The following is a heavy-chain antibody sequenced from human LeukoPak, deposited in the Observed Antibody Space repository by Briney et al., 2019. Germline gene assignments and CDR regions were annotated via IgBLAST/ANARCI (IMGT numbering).Heavy chain of an antibody. CDR3: ARDGHGDCGRPDAFDI. J-gene: IGHJ3*02. D-gene: IGHD2-21*02. CDR2: IYYSGST. Sequence: SQTLSLTCTVSGGSISSGGYYWSWLRQHPGKGLEWIGYIYYSGSTYYNPSLKSRVTISVDTSKNQFSLKLSSVTAADTAVYYCARDGHGDCGRPDAFDIWGQGTMVTVSS. CDR1: GGSISSGGYY. V-gene: IGHV4-31*03.